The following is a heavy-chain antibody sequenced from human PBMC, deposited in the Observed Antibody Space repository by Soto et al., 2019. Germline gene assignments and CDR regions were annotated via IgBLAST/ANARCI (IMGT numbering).Heavy chain of an antibody. Sequence: QVQLQESGPGLVKPSGTLSLTCSVSGDSISSDKWWSWVRQPPGKGLEWIGEMHHSGSRHYKPSLRGRATISVDNSRNQFSLQLTSVTAADTALYFCARHDNMTLGLTYFDFWGQETLVTVSS. CDR1: GDSISSDKW. D-gene: IGHD1-1*01. V-gene: IGHV4-4*02. CDR2: MHHSGSR. CDR3: ARHDNMTLGLTYFDF. J-gene: IGHJ4*02.